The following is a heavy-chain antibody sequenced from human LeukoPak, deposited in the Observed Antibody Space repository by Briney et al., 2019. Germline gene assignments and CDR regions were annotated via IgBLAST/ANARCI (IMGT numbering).Heavy chain of an antibody. J-gene: IGHJ4*02. V-gene: IGHV3-30-3*01. CDR3: ARDDEDLWDY. CDR1: GFTFSSYA. D-gene: IGHD3-3*01. Sequence: GGSLRLSCAASGFTFSSYAMHWVRQAPGKGLEWVAVISYDGSNKYYADSVKGRFTISRDNSKNTLYLQMNSLRAEDTAVYYCARDDEDLWDYRGQGTLVTVSS. CDR2: ISYDGSNK.